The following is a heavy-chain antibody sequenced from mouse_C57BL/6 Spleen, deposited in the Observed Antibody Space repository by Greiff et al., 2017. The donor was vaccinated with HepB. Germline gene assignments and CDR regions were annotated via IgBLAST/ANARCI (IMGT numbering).Heavy chain of an antibody. V-gene: IGHV1-64*01. J-gene: IGHJ3*01. D-gene: IGHD2-4*01. Sequence: QVQLKQPGAELVKPGASVKLSCKASGYTFTSYWMHWVKQRPGQGLEWIGMIHPNSGSTNYNEKFKSKATLTVDKSSSTAYMQLSSLTSEDSAVYYCARSVYYDYGGFAYWGQGTLVTVSA. CDR2: IHPNSGST. CDR3: ARSVYYDYGGFAY. CDR1: GYTFTSYW.